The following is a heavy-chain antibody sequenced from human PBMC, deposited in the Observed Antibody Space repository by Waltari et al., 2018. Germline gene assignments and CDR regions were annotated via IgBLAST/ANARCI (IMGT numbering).Heavy chain of an antibody. V-gene: IGHV3-23*03. D-gene: IGHD3-3*01. CDR3: AKDSSPFLEHRVYYYYYMDV. CDR1: GFTFGHLA. CDR2: FYSGGTT. Sequence: EVQLLESGGGLVQPGGSLRLSCAPSGFTFGHLAMSGVREAPGRGLEWVSVFYSGGTTYYADSVKGRFTISRDNSKNTLYLQMNSLRAEDTAVYYCAKDSSPFLEHRVYYYYYMDVWGKGTTVTVSS. J-gene: IGHJ6*03.